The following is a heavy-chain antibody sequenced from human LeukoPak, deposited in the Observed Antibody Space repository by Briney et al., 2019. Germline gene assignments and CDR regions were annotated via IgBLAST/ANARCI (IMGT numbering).Heavy chain of an antibody. D-gene: IGHD3-10*01. J-gene: IGHJ4*02. CDR1: GGSVSSGSYY. CDR2: IYYSGST. V-gene: IGHV4-61*01. Sequence: SETLSLTCTVSGGSVSSGSYYWSWIRQPPGKGLEWIGYIYYSGSTNYNPSLKSRVTISVDTSKNQFSLKLSSVTAADTAVYYCARVSSGVGSPGAFPFDYWGQGTLVTVSS. CDR3: ARVSSGVGSPGAFPFDY.